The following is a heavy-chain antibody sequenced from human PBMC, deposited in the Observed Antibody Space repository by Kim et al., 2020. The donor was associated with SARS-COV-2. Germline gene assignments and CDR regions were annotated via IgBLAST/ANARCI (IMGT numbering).Heavy chain of an antibody. CDR1: GYIFSTYG. J-gene: IGHJ4*02. CDR2: NSARDGYA. Sequence: ASVKVSCKASGYIFSTYGFSWVRQAPGQGLELLGWNSARDGYAHYAQKVQGRVTMTTDTSTNTAYMELWSLRSDDTAMYYCARGAYGDVSFDYWGQGTLVTVSS. V-gene: IGHV1-18*04. CDR3: ARGAYGDVSFDY. D-gene: IGHD4-17*01.